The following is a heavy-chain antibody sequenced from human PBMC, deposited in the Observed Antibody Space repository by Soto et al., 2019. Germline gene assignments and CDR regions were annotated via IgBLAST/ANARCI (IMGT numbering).Heavy chain of an antibody. Sequence: LSLTCSVSGYSVTSSDYYWAWIRQPPGKGLEWIGSMFYSGLTYYNPSLKSRVTLSVDTSKNQFSVRLNSVTAADTAVYYCAPLSVSLSGPYGIHVWGQGTTVTVSS. CDR2: MFYSGLT. CDR3: APLSVSLSGPYGIHV. J-gene: IGHJ6*02. V-gene: IGHV4-39*01. D-gene: IGHD2-15*01. CDR1: GYSVTSSDYY.